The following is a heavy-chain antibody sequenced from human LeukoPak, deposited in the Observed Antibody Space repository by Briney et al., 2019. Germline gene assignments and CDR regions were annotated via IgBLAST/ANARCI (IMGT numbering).Heavy chain of an antibody. Sequence: NPSETLSLTCAVYGGSFSGYYWSCIRQPPGKGLEWIGEINHSGSTNYNPSLKSRVTISVDTSKNQFSLKLSSVTAADTAVYYCARGGNWGLAFDIWGQGTMVTVSS. CDR1: GGSFSGYY. CDR3: ARGGNWGLAFDI. D-gene: IGHD7-27*01. CDR2: INHSGST. J-gene: IGHJ3*02. V-gene: IGHV4-34*01.